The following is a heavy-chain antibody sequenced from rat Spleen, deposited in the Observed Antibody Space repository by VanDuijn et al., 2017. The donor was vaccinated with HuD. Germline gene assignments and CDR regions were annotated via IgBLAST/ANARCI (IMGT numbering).Heavy chain of an antibody. Sequence: EVQLTESGGGLVQPGRSLKLSCAASGFTFSDYYMAWVRQAPTKGLEWVASISYGDTSGHSSTYYRDSVKGRFTLSRDNAKNTQSLQMDSLRSEDTAIYYCTRGYVMDAWGQGASVTVSS. CDR3: TRGYVMDA. CDR2: ISYGDTSGHSST. CDR1: GFTFSDYY. J-gene: IGHJ4*01. V-gene: IGHV5-20*01.